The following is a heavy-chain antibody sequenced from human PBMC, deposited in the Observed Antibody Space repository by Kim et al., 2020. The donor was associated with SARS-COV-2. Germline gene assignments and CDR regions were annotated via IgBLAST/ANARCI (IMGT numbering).Heavy chain of an antibody. CDR1: GFPFSNFA. J-gene: IGHJ4*02. D-gene: IGHD2-21*01. V-gene: IGHV3-23*01. Sequence: LSLTCAASGFPFSNFAMSWVRQAPGKGLEWVSTIRTNVGSTFYADSVKGRFTISRDNSKNTLYLQMDSLRADDTAVYYCAKHIGYDYWGQGTLVTVSS. CDR3: AKHIGYDY. CDR2: IRTNVGST.